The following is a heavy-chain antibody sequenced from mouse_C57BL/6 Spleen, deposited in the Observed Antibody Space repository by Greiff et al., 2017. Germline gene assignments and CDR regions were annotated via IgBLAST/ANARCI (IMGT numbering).Heavy chain of an antibody. CDR2: ISYDGSN. V-gene: IGHV3-6*01. J-gene: IGHJ2*01. CDR1: GYSITSGYY. Sequence: DVHLVESGPGLVKPSQSLSLTCSVTGYSITSGYYWNWIRQFPGNKLEWMGYISYDGSNNYNPSLKNRISITRDTSKNQFFLKLNSVTTEDTATYYCAREGGYFAYWGQGTTLTVSS. CDR3: AREGGYFAY.